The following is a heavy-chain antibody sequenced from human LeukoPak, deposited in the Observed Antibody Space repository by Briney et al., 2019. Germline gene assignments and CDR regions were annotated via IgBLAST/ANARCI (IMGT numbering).Heavy chain of an antibody. CDR2: IGTAGDT. V-gene: IGHV3-13*04. J-gene: IGHJ3*02. CDR1: GFTFSSYD. D-gene: IGHD5-12*01. Sequence: PGGSLRLSCAASGFTFSSYDMHWVRQATGKGLEWVSAIGTAGDTYYPGSVKGRFTISRENAKNSLYLQMNSLRAGDTAAYYCARSKWPDAFDIWGQGTMVTVSS. CDR3: ARSKWPDAFDI.